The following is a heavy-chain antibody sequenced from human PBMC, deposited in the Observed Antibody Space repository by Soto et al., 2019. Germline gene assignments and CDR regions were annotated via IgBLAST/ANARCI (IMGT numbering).Heavy chain of an antibody. CDR3: ARDLAVGLVDY. CDR2: ISAYNGNT. CDR1: GYTFTSYG. Sequence: QVQLVQSGAEVKKPGASVKVSCKASGYTFTSYGFSWVRQAPGQGLEWMGWISAYNGNTKYTQKLQGRVTMTTDTFTSTGYMELRSLRSDDTAVYYCARDLAVGLVDYWGQGTLVTVSS. V-gene: IGHV1-18*01. D-gene: IGHD6-19*01. J-gene: IGHJ4*02.